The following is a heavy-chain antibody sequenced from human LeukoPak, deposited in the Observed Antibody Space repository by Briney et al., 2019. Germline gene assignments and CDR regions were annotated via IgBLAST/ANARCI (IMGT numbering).Heavy chain of an antibody. D-gene: IGHD3-9*01. CDR1: GGSISSNSYY. J-gene: IGHJ6*03. CDR2: ISYSGST. CDR3: ARGNFDWYYYYMDV. Sequence: SETLSLTCSVSGGSISSNSYYWVWIRQPPGTGLEWIGTISYSGSTYYNPSLKSRVTMSVDTSKNQFSLKLSSVTAADTAVYYCARGNFDWYYYYMDVWGKGTTVTISS. V-gene: IGHV4-39*07.